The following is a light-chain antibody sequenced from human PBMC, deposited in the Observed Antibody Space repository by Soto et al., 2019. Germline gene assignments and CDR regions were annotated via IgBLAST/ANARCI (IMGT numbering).Light chain of an antibody. V-gene: IGLV1-44*01. CDR1: ISNVGSNT. J-gene: IGLJ1*01. CDR3: AAWDDSLNASV. Sequence: QSLLTQPPSASGAPGQRVTISCSGSISNVGSNTVSWYQQFPGTAPKLLIHSNNKRPSGVPDRFSGSKSGTSASLAISGLQSEDEADYYCAAWDDSLNASVFGGGTKVTVL. CDR2: SNN.